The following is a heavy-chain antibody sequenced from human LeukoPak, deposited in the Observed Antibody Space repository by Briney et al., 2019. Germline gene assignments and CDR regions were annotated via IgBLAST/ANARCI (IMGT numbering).Heavy chain of an antibody. CDR2: ISGSGGST. J-gene: IGHJ5*02. CDR1: GFTFSSYA. Sequence: GGSLRLSCAAFGFTFSSYAMSWVRQAPGKGLEWVSAISGSGGSTYYADSVKGRFTIPRDNSKNTLYLQMNSLRAEDTAVYYCAKVMSLNWFDPWGQGTLVTVSS. CDR3: AKVMSLNWFDP. V-gene: IGHV3-23*01.